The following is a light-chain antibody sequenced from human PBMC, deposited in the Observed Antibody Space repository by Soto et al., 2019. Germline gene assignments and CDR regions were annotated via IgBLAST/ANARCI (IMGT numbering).Light chain of an antibody. CDR1: QSVSSSY. CDR3: QQYGSSLLFT. Sequence: EIVLTQSPGTLSLSPGERATLSCRASQSVSSSYLAWYQQKPGQAPRLLIYGASSRATGIPDRFSGSGSGTDFTLNISRLEPEDFVVYYCQQYGSSLLFTCGPGTKVDIK. V-gene: IGKV3-20*01. J-gene: IGKJ3*01. CDR2: GAS.